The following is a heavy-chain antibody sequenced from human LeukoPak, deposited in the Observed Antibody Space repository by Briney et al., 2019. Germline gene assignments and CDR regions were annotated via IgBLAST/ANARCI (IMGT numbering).Heavy chain of an antibody. CDR2: INPSGGRT. V-gene: IGHV1-46*01. Sequence: ASVKVSCKASRYTFTGYYMHWVRQAPGQGLEWMGIINPSGGRTSYAQKFQGRVTMTRDTSTSTVYMELSSLRSEDTAVYYCARDHCDYDRSGYCFDYWGQGTLVTVSS. CDR1: RYTFTGYY. J-gene: IGHJ4*02. CDR3: ARDHCDYDRSGYCFDY. D-gene: IGHD3-22*01.